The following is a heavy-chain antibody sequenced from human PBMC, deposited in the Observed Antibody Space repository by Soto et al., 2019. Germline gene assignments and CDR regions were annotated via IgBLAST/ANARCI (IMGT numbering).Heavy chain of an antibody. CDR1: GGSISSGGYY. J-gene: IGHJ4*02. V-gene: IGHV4-31*03. Sequence: SETLSLTCTVSGGSISSGGYYWNWIRQHPGKGLEWIAYIYYTGTTYYNPSLKSRVTISIDRSNNQFSLMLSSVTAADTAVYYCARDLRLDSWGPGTLVPGSS. CDR2: IYYTGTT. D-gene: IGHD2-21*02. CDR3: ARDLRLDS.